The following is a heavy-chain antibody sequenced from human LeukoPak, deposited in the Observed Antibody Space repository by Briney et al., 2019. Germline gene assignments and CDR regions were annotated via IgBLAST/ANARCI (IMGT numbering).Heavy chain of an antibody. D-gene: IGHD7-27*01. CDR3: ANDRDWGSYYDYGMDV. CDR2: ISYDGNNK. V-gene: IGHV3-30*18. J-gene: IGHJ6*02. CDR1: GFTFSSYG. Sequence: GGSLSLSCAASGFTFSSYGMHWVRQAPGKGLEWVTVISYDGNNKYYAHSEKGRFTLSRDNSKNTLYLQMNSLRDEDTAVYYCANDRDWGSYYDYGMDVWGQGTTVTVSS.